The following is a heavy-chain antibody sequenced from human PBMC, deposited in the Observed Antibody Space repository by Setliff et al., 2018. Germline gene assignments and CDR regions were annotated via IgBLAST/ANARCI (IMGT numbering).Heavy chain of an antibody. D-gene: IGHD2-15*01. CDR3: AISSLSICSGGTCPNAFDV. CDR1: GYTFTYFG. V-gene: IGHV1-18*01. Sequence: ASVKVSCKASGYTFTYFGLSRVRQAPGQGLEWMGWISSYNNDVTNYLQRFQGRVTMTTDTSTSAAYMELRSLRSDDTAVYYCAISSLSICSGGTCPNAFDVWGQGTMVTVSS. J-gene: IGHJ3*01. CDR2: ISSYNNDVT.